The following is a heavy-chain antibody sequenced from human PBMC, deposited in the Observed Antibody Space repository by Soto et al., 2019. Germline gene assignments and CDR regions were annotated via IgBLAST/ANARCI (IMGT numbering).Heavy chain of an antibody. Sequence: ASVKVSCKASGFTFTSSAVQWVRQARGQRLEWMGWISAYNGNTNYAQKLQGRVTMTTDTSTSTAYMELRSLRSDDTAVYYCARDIAIAVAGTWWYFDLWGRGTLVTVSS. CDR3: ARDIAIAVAGTWWYFDL. CDR1: GFTFTSSA. CDR2: ISAYNGNT. V-gene: IGHV1-18*01. J-gene: IGHJ2*01. D-gene: IGHD6-19*01.